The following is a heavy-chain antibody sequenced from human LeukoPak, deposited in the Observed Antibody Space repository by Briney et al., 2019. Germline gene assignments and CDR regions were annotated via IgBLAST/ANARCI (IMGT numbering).Heavy chain of an antibody. CDR3: AKILGSEDSSGE. CDR1: GFNVGRNY. D-gene: IGHD3-22*01. J-gene: IGHJ4*02. V-gene: IGHV3-53*01. CDR2: IYSGGST. Sequence: PGGSLRLSCAASGFNVGRNYMSWVRQAPGKGLEWVSVIYSGGSTYYGDFAKGRFTISRDNSKNTLYLQMNNLRVEDTAVYYCAKILGSEDSSGEWGQGTLVTVSS.